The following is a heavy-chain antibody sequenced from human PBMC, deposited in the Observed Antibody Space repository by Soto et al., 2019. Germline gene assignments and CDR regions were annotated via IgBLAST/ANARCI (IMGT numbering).Heavy chain of an antibody. J-gene: IGHJ6*04. V-gene: IGHV1-18*01. Sequence: QVHLVQSGAEVKEPGDSVKVSCKASGYTFTAYGINWVRQAPGQGLEWMGWVSANNGVTNYAQKLHGRVAMTTDTSTKTAYMELRSLRPDDTAVSYCARGIALGDDSYMDVWGIGTTVTVSS. D-gene: IGHD1-26*01. CDR1: GYTFTAYG. CDR3: ARGIALGDDSYMDV. CDR2: VSANNGVT.